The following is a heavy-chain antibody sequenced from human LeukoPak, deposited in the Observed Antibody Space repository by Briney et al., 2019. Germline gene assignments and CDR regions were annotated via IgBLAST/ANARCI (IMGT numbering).Heavy chain of an antibody. CDR2: INHSGST. J-gene: IGHJ1*01. D-gene: IGHD6-19*01. CDR1: GGSFSGYY. CDR3: ARNQYSSKGSYFQH. Sequence: PSETLSLTCAVYGGSFSGYYWSWIRQPPGKGLEWIGEINHSGSTNYNPSLKSRVTISVDTSKNQFSLKLSSVTAADTAVYYCARNQYSSKGSYFQHWGQGTLVTVSS. V-gene: IGHV4-34*01.